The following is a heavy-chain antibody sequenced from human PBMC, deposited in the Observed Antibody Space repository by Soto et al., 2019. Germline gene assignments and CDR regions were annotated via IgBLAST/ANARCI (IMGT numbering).Heavy chain of an antibody. D-gene: IGHD1-26*01. CDR3: ATPSPSSGSSEQFDY. Sequence: QVQLQQWGAGLLKPSETLSLTCAVYGGSFSGYYWSWIRQPPGKGLEWIGEINRSGSTNYNPSLKRRVTISVDTSKNQFSLKLSSVTAADTAVYYCATPSPSSGSSEQFDYWGQGTLVAVSS. J-gene: IGHJ4*02. CDR1: GGSFSGYY. V-gene: IGHV4-34*01. CDR2: INRSGST.